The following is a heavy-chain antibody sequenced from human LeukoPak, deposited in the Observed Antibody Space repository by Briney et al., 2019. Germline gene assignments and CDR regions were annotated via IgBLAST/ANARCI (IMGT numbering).Heavy chain of an antibody. Sequence: SVKVSCKASGGTFSSYAISWVRQAPGRGLEWMGGIIPIFGTANYAQKFQGRVTITTDESTSTAYMELSSLRSEDTAVYYCARAPGYSGYDWDAFDIWGQGTMVTVSS. D-gene: IGHD5-12*01. CDR2: IIPIFGTA. V-gene: IGHV1-69*05. CDR1: GGTFSSYA. J-gene: IGHJ3*02. CDR3: ARAPGYSGYDWDAFDI.